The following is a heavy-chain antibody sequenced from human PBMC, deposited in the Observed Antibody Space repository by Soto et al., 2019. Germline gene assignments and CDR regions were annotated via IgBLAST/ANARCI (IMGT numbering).Heavy chain of an antibody. CDR3: ARDLGWDIFGGAFDI. J-gene: IGHJ3*02. CDR2: IYYSGST. D-gene: IGHD3-9*01. V-gene: IGHV4-59*01. CDR1: GGSISSYY. Sequence: QVQLQESGPGLVKPSETLSLTCTVSGGSISSYYWSWIRQPPGKGLEWIGYIYYSGSTNYNPSLKSRVTISVDTSKNQFSLKLSSVTAADTAVYYCARDLGWDIFGGAFDIWGQGTMVTVSS.